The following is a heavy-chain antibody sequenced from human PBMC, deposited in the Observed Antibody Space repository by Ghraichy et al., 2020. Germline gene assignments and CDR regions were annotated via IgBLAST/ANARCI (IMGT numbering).Heavy chain of an antibody. CDR3: AKDLLANGDYGWFDP. D-gene: IGHD4-17*01. Sequence: GESLNISCAASGFTFSSYAMSWVRQAPGKGLEWVSAISGSGGSTYYADSVKGRFTISRDNSKNTLYLQMNSLRAEDTAVYYCAKDLLANGDYGWFDPWGQGTLVTVSS. J-gene: IGHJ5*02. CDR1: GFTFSSYA. CDR2: ISGSGGST. V-gene: IGHV3-23*01.